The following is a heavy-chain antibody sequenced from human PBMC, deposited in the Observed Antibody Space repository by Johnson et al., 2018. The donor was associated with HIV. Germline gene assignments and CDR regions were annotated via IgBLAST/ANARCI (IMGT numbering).Heavy chain of an antibody. CDR2: IYSGGST. CDR3: ARESGGYYDSSAREAFDI. J-gene: IGHJ3*02. D-gene: IGHD3-22*01. CDR1: GFTFSSYW. Sequence: EVQLVESGGGLVQPGGSLRLSCAASGFTFSSYWMSWVRQAPGNGLEWVSVIYSGGSTYYADSVKGRFTISRDNSKNTLYLQMNSLRAEDTAVYYCARESGGYYDSSAREAFDIWGQGTMVTVSS. V-gene: IGHV3-66*02.